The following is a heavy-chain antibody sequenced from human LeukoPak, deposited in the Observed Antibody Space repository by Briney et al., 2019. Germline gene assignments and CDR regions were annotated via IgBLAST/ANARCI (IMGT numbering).Heavy chain of an antibody. CDR1: GYTFTSYD. Sequence: GASVKVSCKASGYTFTSYDVNWVRQATGQGLEWMGRMNPNSGNTGYAQKFQGRVTLTRNTSISTAYMELSSLRSEDTAVYYCARGLSGSYYVGYWGQGTLVTVSS. J-gene: IGHJ4*02. CDR2: MNPNSGNT. V-gene: IGHV1-8*03. CDR3: ARGLSGSYYVGY. D-gene: IGHD1-26*01.